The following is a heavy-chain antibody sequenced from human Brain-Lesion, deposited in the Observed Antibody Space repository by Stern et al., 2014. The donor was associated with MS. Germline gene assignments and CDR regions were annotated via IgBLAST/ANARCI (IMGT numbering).Heavy chain of an antibody. CDR2: MNPYSGNT. J-gene: IGHJ4*02. Sequence: VQLVESVAEVKKPGASVKVSCKAAGYTFSSYDITWVRQASGHGLEWMGLMNPYSGNTGYAQKFKGRVSMTSDPSISTVYMELTSLTSDDTAVYFCARAVRNQLLSEYWGQGTLVTVSS. CDR3: ARAVRNQLLSEY. CDR1: GYTFSSYD. V-gene: IGHV1-8*01. D-gene: IGHD2-2*01.